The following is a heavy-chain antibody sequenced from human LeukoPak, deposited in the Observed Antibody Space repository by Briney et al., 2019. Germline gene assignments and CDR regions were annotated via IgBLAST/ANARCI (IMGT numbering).Heavy chain of an antibody. CDR1: GGSVSSGSYY. CDR3: ARSRFSYFPRSGCYFDY. D-gene: IGHD3-3*01. J-gene: IGHJ4*02. CDR2: IYYSGST. Sequence: TETLYLTCTVSGGSVSSGSYYWSWIRQPPGKGLEWIGYIYYSGSTNYNPSLKSRVTISVDTSKNQFSLKLSSVTAADTAVYYCARSRFSYFPRSGCYFDYWGQGTLVTVSS. V-gene: IGHV4-61*01.